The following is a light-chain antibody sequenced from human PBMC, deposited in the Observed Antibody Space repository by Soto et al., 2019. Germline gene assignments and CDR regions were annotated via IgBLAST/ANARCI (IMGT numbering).Light chain of an antibody. J-gene: IGKJ1*01. CDR3: QQYNSYPWT. Sequence: DIHMTQSPSTLSASVGDRVTITCRASQSIRSWLAWYQQKPGKAPKLLIYKASSLETGVPLRFSGSGSGTEFTLTISSLQPDDFATYYCQQYNSYPWTFXQGTKVDIK. CDR1: QSIRSW. CDR2: KAS. V-gene: IGKV1-5*03.